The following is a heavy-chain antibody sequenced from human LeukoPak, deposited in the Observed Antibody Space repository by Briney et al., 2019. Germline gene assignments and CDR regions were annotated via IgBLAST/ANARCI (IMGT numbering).Heavy chain of an antibody. V-gene: IGHV4-30-2*01. CDR2: IYHSGST. Sequence: KPSETLSLTCTVSGGSISSGGYYWSWIRQPPGKGLEWIGYIYHSGSTYYNPSLKSRVTISVDRSKNQFSLKLSSVTAADTAVYYCARQTLRGGKYFDYWGQGTLVTVSS. CDR3: ARQTLRGGKYFDY. J-gene: IGHJ4*02. CDR1: GGSISSGGYY. D-gene: IGHD4-23*01.